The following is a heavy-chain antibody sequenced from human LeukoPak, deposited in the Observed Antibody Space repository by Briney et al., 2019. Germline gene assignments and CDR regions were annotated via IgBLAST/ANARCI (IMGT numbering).Heavy chain of an antibody. CDR2: INHSGST. V-gene: IGHV4-34*01. CDR3: ARGLMGYDSSGYYWGYYYYYYMDV. Sequence: PSETLSLTCAVYGGSFSGYCWSWIRQPPGKGLEWIGEINHSGSTNYNPSLKRRVTISVDTSKNQFSLKLSSVTAADTAVYYCARGLMGYDSSGYYWGYYYYYYMDVWGKGTTVTVSS. D-gene: IGHD3-22*01. CDR1: GGSFSGYC. J-gene: IGHJ6*03.